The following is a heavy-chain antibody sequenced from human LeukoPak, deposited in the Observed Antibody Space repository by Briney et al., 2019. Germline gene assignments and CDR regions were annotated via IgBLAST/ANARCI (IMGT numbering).Heavy chain of an antibody. CDR2: ISTSGSTI. D-gene: IGHD1-26*01. CDR1: GFTFSIYE. V-gene: IGHV3-48*03. J-gene: IGHJ4*02. Sequence: PGGSLRLSCAASGFTFSIYEMNWVRQAPGKGLEWISYISTSGSTIYYADSVKGRFTISRDNAKNSLYLQMNSLRAEDTAVYYCARGVDLVGELDYWGQGTLVTVSS. CDR3: ARGVDLVGELDY.